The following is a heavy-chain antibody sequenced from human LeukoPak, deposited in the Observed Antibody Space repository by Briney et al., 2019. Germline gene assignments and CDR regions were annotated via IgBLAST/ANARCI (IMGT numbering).Heavy chain of an antibody. D-gene: IGHD3-10*02. J-gene: IGHJ3*02. CDR3: ARGGALCPAFDI. Sequence: GGSLRLSCAASGFTFSSYAMSWVRQAPGKGLEWVSVISGSGGTTYYADSVKGRFTISRDNAKNTLYLQMNSLRAEDTAVYYCARGGALCPAFDIWGQGTMVTVSS. V-gene: IGHV3-23*01. CDR1: GFTFSSYA. CDR2: ISGSGGTT.